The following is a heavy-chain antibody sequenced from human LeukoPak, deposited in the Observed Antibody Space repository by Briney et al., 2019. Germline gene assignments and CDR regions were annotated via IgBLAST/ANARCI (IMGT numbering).Heavy chain of an antibody. Sequence: GGSLRLSCAASGFTFSTYGMHWVRQAPGKGLEWVAFIQNDGTNKYYADSVKGRFTISRDNSKNTLYLQMNSLRAEDTAVYYCAKSRDGYLFDYWGQGTLVTVSS. J-gene: IGHJ4*02. CDR3: AKSRDGYLFDY. V-gene: IGHV3-30*02. CDR2: IQNDGTNK. D-gene: IGHD5-24*01. CDR1: GFTFSTYG.